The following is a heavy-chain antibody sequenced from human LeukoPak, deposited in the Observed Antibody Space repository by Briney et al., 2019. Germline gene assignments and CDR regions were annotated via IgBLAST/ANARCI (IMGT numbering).Heavy chain of an antibody. CDR2: ISGSCGST. V-gene: IGHV3-23*01. Sequence: GGSLRLSCAASGFTFSSYAMSWVRQAPGKGLEWVSAISGSCGSTYYAASVKGRFTISRDNSKNTLYLQMNSLRAEDTAVYYCAKGIVSIAAAGTGVDYWGQGTLVTVSS. CDR3: AKGIVSIAAAGTGVDY. CDR1: GFTFSSYA. D-gene: IGHD6-13*01. J-gene: IGHJ4*02.